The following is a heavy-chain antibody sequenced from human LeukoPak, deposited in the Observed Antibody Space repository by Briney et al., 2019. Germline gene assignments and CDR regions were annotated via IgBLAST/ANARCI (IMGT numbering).Heavy chain of an antibody. CDR2: IYPGDSDT. Sequence: RGESLKISCKGSGYSFDSYWIGWVRQMPGKGLEWMGIIYPGDSDTRYSPPFQGQVTISADKSISTAYLQWSSLKAADTAIYYCARRRDGYPGHFDYWGQGTLVTVSS. CDR3: ARRRDGYPGHFDY. CDR1: GYSFDSYW. J-gene: IGHJ4*02. V-gene: IGHV5-51*01. D-gene: IGHD5-24*01.